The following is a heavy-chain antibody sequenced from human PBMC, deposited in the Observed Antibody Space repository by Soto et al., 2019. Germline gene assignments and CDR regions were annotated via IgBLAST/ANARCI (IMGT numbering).Heavy chain of an antibody. V-gene: IGHV4-30-4*01. CDR3: AVAISGYTYGPFDY. D-gene: IGHD5-18*01. J-gene: IGHJ4*02. Sequence: QVQLQESGPGLVKPSQTLSLTCTVSGGSISRDDHFWTWIRQPPGKGLEWIGYIYYTGSSYYNPSLKSRATISVDRTNNQFSLILSSVTATDTAVYYCAVAISGYTYGPFDYWGQGAQVTVSS. CDR1: GGSISRDDHF. CDR2: IYYTGSS.